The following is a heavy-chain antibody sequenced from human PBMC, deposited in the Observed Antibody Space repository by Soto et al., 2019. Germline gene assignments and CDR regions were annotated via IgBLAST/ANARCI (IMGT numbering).Heavy chain of an antibody. Sequence: GCLRLSCVASGIAVSSGCRSWIRQAPGKGLEWVSVIYSGGAASYAGSVRGRFTISTDNSKNTLYLQMNRLTAEDLVVYYCARPSLCPNDHWGQGTLVTVSS. J-gene: IGHJ4*02. CDR2: IYSGGAA. V-gene: IGHV3-53*01. CDR1: GIAVSSGC. CDR3: ARPSLCPNDH.